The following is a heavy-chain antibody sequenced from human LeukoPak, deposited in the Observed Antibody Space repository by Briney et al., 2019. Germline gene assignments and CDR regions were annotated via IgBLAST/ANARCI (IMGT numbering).Heavy chain of an antibody. CDR3: ARRSGGPGDDYYYYYTDV. CDR2: IYTSGST. V-gene: IGHV4-4*09. Sequence: SETLSLTCTVSGVSISSYHWSWIRQPPGKGLEWIGYIYTSGSTNYNPSLKSRVTISVDTSKNQFSLKLSSVTAADTAVYYCARRSGGPGDDYYYYYTDVWGKGTTVTVSS. D-gene: IGHD6-25*01. J-gene: IGHJ6*03. CDR1: GVSISSYH.